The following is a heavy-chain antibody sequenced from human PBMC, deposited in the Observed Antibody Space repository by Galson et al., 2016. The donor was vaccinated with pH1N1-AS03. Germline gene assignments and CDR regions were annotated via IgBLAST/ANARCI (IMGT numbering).Heavy chain of an antibody. CDR1: GFTFSSHS. V-gene: IGHV3-21*01. CDR2: ISFSSTYI. Sequence: SLRLSCAASGFTFSSHSMNWVRQAPGKGLEWVSAISFSSTYIYYADSVQGRFTISRDDAKNSLHLQMSSLRVEDTAVYYCARVLSTAAGHGLDVWGQGTTVTVSS. J-gene: IGHJ6*02. CDR3: ARVLSTAAGHGLDV. D-gene: IGHD6-13*01.